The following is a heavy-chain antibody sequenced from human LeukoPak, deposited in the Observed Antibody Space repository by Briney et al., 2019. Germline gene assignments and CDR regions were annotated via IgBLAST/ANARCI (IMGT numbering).Heavy chain of an antibody. J-gene: IGHJ4*02. CDR3: ARDWNRYAY. D-gene: IGHD1-1*01. CDR1: GGSFSTYY. Sequence: SETLSLTCTVSGGSFSTYYWSWIRQPAGKGLEWIGHIYTSGTTNYNPSLKSRVTISVDTSKNQFSLQLSSVTAADTAVYYCARDWNRYAYWGQGTLVTVSS. V-gene: IGHV4-4*07. CDR2: IYTSGTT.